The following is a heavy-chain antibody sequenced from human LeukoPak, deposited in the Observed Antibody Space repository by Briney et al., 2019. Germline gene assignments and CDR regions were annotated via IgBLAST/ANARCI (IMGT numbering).Heavy chain of an antibody. CDR2: VYYSGST. CDR1: GGSTSNYY. CDR3: ARDDSSSWYSY. Sequence: SETLSLTCTVSGGSTSNYYWSWIRQPPGKGLEWIGHVYYSGSTNYNPSLKSRVTISVDTSKNQFSLKLSSVTAADTAVYYCARDDSSSWYSYWGQGTLVTVSS. D-gene: IGHD6-13*01. J-gene: IGHJ4*02. V-gene: IGHV4-59*01.